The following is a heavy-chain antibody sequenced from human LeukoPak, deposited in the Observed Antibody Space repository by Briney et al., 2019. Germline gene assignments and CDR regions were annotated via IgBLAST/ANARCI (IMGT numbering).Heavy chain of an antibody. V-gene: IGHV3-21*01. CDR3: ARGGRRETRLYYFDY. CDR1: GFTFSSYS. CDR2: ISSSSSYI. J-gene: IGHJ4*02. D-gene: IGHD1-26*01. Sequence: PGGSLRLSCAASGFTFSSYSMNWVRQAPGKGLEWVSSISSSSSYIYYADSVKGRFTISRDNAKNSLYLQMNSLRAEDTAVYYCARGGRRETRLYYFDYWGQGTLVTVSS.